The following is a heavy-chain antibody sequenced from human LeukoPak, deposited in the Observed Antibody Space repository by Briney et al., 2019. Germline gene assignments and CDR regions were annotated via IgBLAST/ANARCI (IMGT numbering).Heavy chain of an antibody. CDR3: ARNYYGSGSYYMGNWFDP. D-gene: IGHD3-10*01. CDR2: IYYSGST. J-gene: IGHJ5*02. CDR1: GGSISSGDYY. Sequence: SETLSLTCTVSGGSISSGDYYWSWIRQPPGKGLEWIGYIYYSGSTNYNPSLKSRVTISVDTSKNQFSLKLSSVTAADTAVYYCARNYYGSGSYYMGNWFDPWGQGTLVTVSS. V-gene: IGHV4-61*08.